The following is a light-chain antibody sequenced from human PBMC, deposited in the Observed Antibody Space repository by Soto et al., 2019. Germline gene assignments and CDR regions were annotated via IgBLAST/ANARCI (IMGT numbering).Light chain of an antibody. CDR2: EGS. Sequence: QSALTQPASVSGSPGQSITISCTGTSSDIGSYNLVSWYQQHPGKAPKLMIYEGSKRPSGVSNRFSGSRSGTTASLTISGLQAEDEAYYYCCSYADGGTLVFGGGTKLTVL. CDR1: SSDIGSYNL. J-gene: IGLJ3*02. V-gene: IGLV2-23*01. CDR3: CSYADGGTLV.